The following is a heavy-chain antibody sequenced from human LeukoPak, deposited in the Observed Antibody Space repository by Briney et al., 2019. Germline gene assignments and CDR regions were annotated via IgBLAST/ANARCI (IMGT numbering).Heavy chain of an antibody. V-gene: IGHV3-21*01. CDR1: GFTFSSYS. Sequence: GGSLRLSCAASGFTFSSYSMNWVRQAPGKGLEWVSSISSSSSYIYYADSVKGRFTISRDNAKNSLYLQMNSLRAEDTAVYYCARAQYYYGSGSHMIYWGQGTLVTVPS. J-gene: IGHJ4*02. D-gene: IGHD3-10*01. CDR2: ISSSSSYI. CDR3: ARAQYYYGSGSHMIY.